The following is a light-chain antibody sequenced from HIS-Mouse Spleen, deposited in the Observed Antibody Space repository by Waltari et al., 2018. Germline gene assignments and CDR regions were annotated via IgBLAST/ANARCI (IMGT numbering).Light chain of an antibody. Sequence: QSVLTQPPPASGTPGQSVTISCSGSSSNIGSNYVYWYQQLPGTATKLLIYRNNQRRSGVPDRFSGSKSGTSASLAISGLRSEDEADYYCAAWDDSLSGPVFGGGTKLTVL. CDR2: RNN. CDR3: AAWDDSLSGPV. V-gene: IGLV1-47*01. J-gene: IGLJ2*01. CDR1: SSNIGSNY.